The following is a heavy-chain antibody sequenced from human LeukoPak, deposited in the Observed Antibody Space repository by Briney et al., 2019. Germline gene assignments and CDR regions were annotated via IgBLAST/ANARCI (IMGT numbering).Heavy chain of an antibody. CDR1: GFTFTNYV. Sequence: GGSLRLSCAASGFTFTNYVMSWVRQAPGKGLEWVSSISGIGDNTYYADSVKGRFTISRDNSKNTLYLQMNSLRAEDTAVYYCAKVRIGYCSSTSCPKSFDYWGQGTLVTVSS. J-gene: IGHJ4*02. CDR3: AKVRIGYCSSTSCPKSFDY. CDR2: ISGIGDNT. V-gene: IGHV3-23*01. D-gene: IGHD2-2*01.